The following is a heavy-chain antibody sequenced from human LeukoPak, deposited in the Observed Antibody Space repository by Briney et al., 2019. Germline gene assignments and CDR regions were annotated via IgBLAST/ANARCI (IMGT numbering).Heavy chain of an antibody. CDR1: GSTISSNY. D-gene: IGHD5-18*01. CDR3: AREDSSSLYYFDC. CDR2: IYSGGST. Sequence: PGASMSLSCAAAGSTISSNYMSWVRQAPGKRLECFSVIYSGGSTYYADSVKGRFTISRDNSKNTLYLQMNSLRAEDTAVYYCAREDSSSLYYFDCWGQGTLVTVSS. V-gene: IGHV3-66*01. J-gene: IGHJ4*02.